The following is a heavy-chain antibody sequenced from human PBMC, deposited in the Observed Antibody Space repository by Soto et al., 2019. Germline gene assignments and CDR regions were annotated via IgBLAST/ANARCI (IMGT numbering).Heavy chain of an antibody. CDR2: INHSGNT. J-gene: IGHJ6*02. D-gene: IGHD3-16*01. CDR3: ASFGPPVLHGSNHPAIAV. V-gene: IGHV4-34*01. Sequence: PGKGQEWIGEINHSGNTNYNPSLKSRVTISVDTSNNQFSLKLNSVTAADTAVYYCASFGPPVLHGSNHPAIAVRGQGPMIT.